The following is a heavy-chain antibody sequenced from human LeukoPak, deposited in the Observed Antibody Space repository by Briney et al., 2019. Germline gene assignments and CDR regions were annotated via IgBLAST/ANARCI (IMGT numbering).Heavy chain of an antibody. V-gene: IGHV1-2*02. CDR3: ARGQEWPPTT. D-gene: IGHD1-1*01. CDR2: INPNSGGS. J-gene: IGHJ4*02. CDR1: GYTXPANY. Sequence: GASVKVSCKASGYTXPANYMHWVRQAPGQGLEWMGWINPNSGGSNCAQKFQGRVTMTRETSISTAYMELSRLSSDDTAVYYCARGQEWPPTTWGQGTLVTVSS.